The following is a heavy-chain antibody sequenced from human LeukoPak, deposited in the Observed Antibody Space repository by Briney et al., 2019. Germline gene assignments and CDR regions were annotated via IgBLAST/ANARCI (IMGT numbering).Heavy chain of an antibody. V-gene: IGHV4-4*07. J-gene: IGHJ4*02. CDR1: GASLRSNY. D-gene: IGHD6-19*01. Sequence: PSETLSLTCTVSGASLRSNYWSWIRQPAGRGLEWIGRIYTSGSTNYNPSLKSRVTMSVDTSKNQFSLKLSSVTAADTAVYYCARDSSSGWRHFDYWGQGTLVTVSS. CDR3: ARDSSSGWRHFDY. CDR2: IYTSGST.